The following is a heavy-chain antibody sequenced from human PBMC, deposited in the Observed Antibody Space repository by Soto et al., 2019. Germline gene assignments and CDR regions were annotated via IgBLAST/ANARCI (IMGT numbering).Heavy chain of an antibody. CDR1: GYTFTGYY. Sequence: ASVKVSCKASGYTFTGYYMHWGRQAPGQRVEGVGWINPNSGGTNYAQKFQGWVTMTRDTSISTAYMELSRLRSDDTAVYYCARGGDIVVVPAAMIVATYMDVWGKGTTVTVSS. J-gene: IGHJ6*03. V-gene: IGHV1-2*04. D-gene: IGHD2-2*01. CDR2: INPNSGGT. CDR3: ARGGDIVVVPAAMIVATYMDV.